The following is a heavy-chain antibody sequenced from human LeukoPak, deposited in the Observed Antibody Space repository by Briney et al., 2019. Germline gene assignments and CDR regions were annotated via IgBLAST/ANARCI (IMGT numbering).Heavy chain of an antibody. V-gene: IGHV4-34*01. D-gene: IGHD6-19*01. CDR1: GGSFSGYY. Sequence: SETLSLTCAVYGGSFSGYYWSWIRQPPGKGLEWIGEINHSGSTNYNPSLKSRVTISVDTSKNQFSLKLSSVTAADTAVYYCARLRSFRIAVAGIKVSGFDPWGQGTLVTVSS. CDR3: ARLRSFRIAVAGIKVSGFDP. CDR2: INHSGST. J-gene: IGHJ5*02.